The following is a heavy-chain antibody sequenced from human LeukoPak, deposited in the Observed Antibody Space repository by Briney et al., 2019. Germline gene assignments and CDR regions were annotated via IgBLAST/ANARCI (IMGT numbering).Heavy chain of an antibody. V-gene: IGHV1-46*01. CDR2: INPSGGST. CDR1: GYTFTSYD. D-gene: IGHD4-11*01. Sequence: GASVKVSCKASGYTFTSYDINWVRQAPGQGLEWMGIINPSGGSTSYAQKFQGRVTMTRDTSTSTVYMELSSLRSEDTAVYYCARDLSEMTTVGWFDPWGQGTLVTVSS. J-gene: IGHJ5*02. CDR3: ARDLSEMTTVGWFDP.